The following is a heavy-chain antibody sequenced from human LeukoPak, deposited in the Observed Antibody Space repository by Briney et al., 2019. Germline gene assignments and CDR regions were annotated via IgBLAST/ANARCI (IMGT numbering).Heavy chain of an antibody. V-gene: IGHV4-39*07. CDR1: GGSISSSSYY. D-gene: IGHD3-22*01. J-gene: IGHJ4*02. CDR2: IYYSGST. CDR3: ARERGYDSSGYLTL. Sequence: PSETLSLTCTVSGGSISSSSYYWGWIRQPPGKGLEWIGSIYYSGSTYYNPSLKSRVTISVDTSKNQFSLKLSSVTAADTALYHCARERGYDSSGYLTLWGQGTLVTVSS.